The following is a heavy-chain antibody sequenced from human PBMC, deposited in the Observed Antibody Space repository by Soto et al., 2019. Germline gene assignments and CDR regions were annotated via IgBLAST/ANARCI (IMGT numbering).Heavy chain of an antibody. CDR2: IWADGSKK. CDR3: ARDSGGSPFDY. J-gene: IGHJ4*02. V-gene: IGHV3-33*01. D-gene: IGHD1-1*01. CDR1: GFTFSRYG. Sequence: QVQLVESGGGVVQPGRSLRLSCAASGFTFSRYGMHWVRQAPGKGLEWVAVIWADGSKKYYADSVKGRFNISRDNPENTLYLQMNSLTAEDTAMYFCARDSGGSPFDYWGQGTLVTVSS.